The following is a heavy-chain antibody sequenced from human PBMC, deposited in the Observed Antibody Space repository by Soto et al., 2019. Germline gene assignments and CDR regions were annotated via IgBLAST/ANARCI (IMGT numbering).Heavy chain of an antibody. V-gene: IGHV1-2*02. D-gene: IGHD2-8*01. CDR1: GYTFTGYY. CDR3: ARELYGNLYGRNAFDI. CDR2: INPNSGGT. Sequence: GASVKVSCKASGYTFTGYYMHWVRQAPGQGLEWMGWINPNSGGTNYAQKFQGRVTMTRDTSISTAYMELSRLRSDDTAVYYCARELYGNLYGRNAFDIWGQGTMVTVSS. J-gene: IGHJ3*02.